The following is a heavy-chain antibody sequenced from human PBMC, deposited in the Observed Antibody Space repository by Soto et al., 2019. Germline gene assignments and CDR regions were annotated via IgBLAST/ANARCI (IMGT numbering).Heavy chain of an antibody. V-gene: IGHV3-13*01. CDR2: IGTAGDT. Sequence: QPGGSLRLSCAASGFTFSSYDMHWVRQATGKGLEWVSAIGTAGDTYYPGSVKGRFTISRENAKNSLYLQMNSLRAEDTAVYYCARGWGLTAFDYWGQGTLVTVSS. CDR3: ARGWGLTAFDY. CDR1: GFTFSSYD. D-gene: IGHD1-20*01. J-gene: IGHJ4*02.